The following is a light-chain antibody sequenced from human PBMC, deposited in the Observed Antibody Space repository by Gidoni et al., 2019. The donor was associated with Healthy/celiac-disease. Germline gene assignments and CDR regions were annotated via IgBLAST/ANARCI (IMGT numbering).Light chain of an antibody. CDR1: SSDVGGYHY. CDR2: DVS. Sequence: QSALTQPASVSGSPGQSITISCTGTSSDVGGYHYVSWYQQHPGKAPTLLLYDVSNRPSGVSNLFSGSKSGNTASLTISGLQAEDEADYYCSSYTSSSTVVFGGGTKLTVL. V-gene: IGLV2-14*01. J-gene: IGLJ2*01. CDR3: SSYTSSSTVV.